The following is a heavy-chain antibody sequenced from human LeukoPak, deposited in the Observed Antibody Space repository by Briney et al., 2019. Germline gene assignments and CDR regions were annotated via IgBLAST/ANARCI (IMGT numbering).Heavy chain of an antibody. CDR2: INPDGSTT. D-gene: IGHD3-10*01. Sequence: GGSLRLSCAASGFTFSNYWMHWVRQDPGKGLVWVSFINPDGSTTYYADSVKGRFTISRDNSKNTLYLQMNSLRAEDTAVYYCAKTERFGLRMPYFDYWGQGTLVTVSS. CDR1: GFTFSNYW. V-gene: IGHV3-74*01. CDR3: AKTERFGLRMPYFDY. J-gene: IGHJ4*02.